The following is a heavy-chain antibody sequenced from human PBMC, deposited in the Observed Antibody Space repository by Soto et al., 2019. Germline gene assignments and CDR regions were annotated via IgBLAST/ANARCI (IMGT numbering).Heavy chain of an antibody. D-gene: IGHD4-17*01. J-gene: IGHJ4*02. Sequence: GGSLRLSCAASGFIFSSYVMHWVRQAPGKGLEYVSAISSNGGSTYYANSVKGRFTISRDNSKNTLYLQMGSLRAEDMAVYYCAGHETLHGDYDYWGQGTLVTVSS. CDR3: AGHETLHGDYDY. CDR2: ISSNGGST. CDR1: GFIFSSYV. V-gene: IGHV3-64*01.